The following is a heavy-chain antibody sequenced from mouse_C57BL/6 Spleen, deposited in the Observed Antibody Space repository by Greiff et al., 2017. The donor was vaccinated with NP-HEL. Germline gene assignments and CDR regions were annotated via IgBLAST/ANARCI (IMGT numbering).Heavy chain of an antibody. CDR3: TRGYYGSILYFDY. J-gene: IGHJ2*01. Sequence: QVQLKQSGTELVRPGASVTLSCKASGYTFTDYEMHWVKQTPVHGLEWIGAIDPETGGTAYNQKFKGKAILTADKSSSTAYMELRSLTSEDSAVYYCTRGYYGSILYFDYWGQGTTLTVS. CDR2: IDPETGGT. V-gene: IGHV1-15*01. D-gene: IGHD1-1*01. CDR1: GYTFTDYE.